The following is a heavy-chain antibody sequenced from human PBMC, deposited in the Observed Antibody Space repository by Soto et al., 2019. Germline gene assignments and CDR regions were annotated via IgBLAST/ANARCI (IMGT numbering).Heavy chain of an antibody. J-gene: IGHJ4*02. CDR3: AAQTSSLYPGEADTDY. CDR1: GFTFTSSA. Sequence: SVKVSCKASGFTFTSSAVQWVRQARGQRLEWIGWIVVGSGNTNYAQKFQERVTITRDMSTSTAYMELSSLRSEDTAVYYCAAQTSSLYPGEADTDYWGQGTLVTVSS. CDR2: IVVGSGNT. D-gene: IGHD6-13*01. V-gene: IGHV1-58*01.